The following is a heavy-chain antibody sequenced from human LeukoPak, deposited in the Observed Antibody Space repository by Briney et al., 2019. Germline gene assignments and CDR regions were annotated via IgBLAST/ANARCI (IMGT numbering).Heavy chain of an antibody. Sequence: PSETLSLTCTVSGGSISSSSYYWGWIRQPPGKGLEWIGSIYYSGSTYYNPSLKSRVTISVDTSKNQFSLKLSSVTAADTAVYYCARASCSGGSCYSSYYYYMDVWGKGTTVTVSS. V-gene: IGHV4-39*07. D-gene: IGHD2-15*01. J-gene: IGHJ6*03. CDR2: IYYSGST. CDR3: ARASCSGGSCYSSYYYYMDV. CDR1: GGSISSSSYY.